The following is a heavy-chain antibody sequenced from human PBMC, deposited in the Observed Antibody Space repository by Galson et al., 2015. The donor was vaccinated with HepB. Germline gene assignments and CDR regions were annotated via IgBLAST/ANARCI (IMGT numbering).Heavy chain of an antibody. Sequence: LRLSCAASGFTFSSYAMHWVRQAPGKGLEWVAVISYDGSNKYYADSVKGRFTISRDNYKNTLYLQMNSLRAKDTAVYYCARDYASSWYFNHYYGMDVWGQGTTVTVSS. CDR1: GFTFSSYA. CDR2: ISYDGSNK. V-gene: IGHV3-30*04. CDR3: ARDYASSWYFNHYYGMDV. J-gene: IGHJ6*02. D-gene: IGHD6-13*01.